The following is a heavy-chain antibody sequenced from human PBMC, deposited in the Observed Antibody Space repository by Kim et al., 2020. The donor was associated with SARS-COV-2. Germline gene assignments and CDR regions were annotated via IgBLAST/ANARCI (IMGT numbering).Heavy chain of an antibody. D-gene: IGHD5-12*01. CDR1: GFTFSSYG. J-gene: IGHJ4*02. Sequence: GGSLRLSCAASGFTFSSYGMHWVRQAPGKGLEWVAVISYDGSNKYYADSVKGRFTISRDNSKNTLYLQMNSLRAEDTAVYYCAKTALGGYRSPFDYLGQG. CDR2: ISYDGSNK. V-gene: IGHV3-30*18. CDR3: AKTALGGYRSPFDY.